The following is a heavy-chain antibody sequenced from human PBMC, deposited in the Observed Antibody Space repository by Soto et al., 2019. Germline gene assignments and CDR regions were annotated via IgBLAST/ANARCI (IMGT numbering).Heavy chain of an antibody. CDR1: GFTVSSNY. Sequence: EVQLLESGGGLVQPGGSLRLSCAASGFTVSSNYMSWVRQAPGKGLEWVSVIYSGGSTYYEDSVKGSFTISRDNSKNTLYLQMTSLRAEDKAVYYFAIIYSGYDFCFDYWGQGTLVTVSS. CDR3: AIIYSGYDFCFDY. J-gene: IGHJ4*02. D-gene: IGHD5-12*01. V-gene: IGHV3-66*01. CDR2: IYSGGST.